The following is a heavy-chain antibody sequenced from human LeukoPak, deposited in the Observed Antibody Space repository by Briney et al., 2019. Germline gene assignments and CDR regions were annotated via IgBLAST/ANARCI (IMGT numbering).Heavy chain of an antibody. D-gene: IGHD5-18*01. J-gene: IGHJ4*02. CDR3: AKVWSDSNGWFHFDC. CDR2: IASGDST. CDR1: VFTVRSNY. Sequence: GGSLRLSCAPSVFTVRSNYMSGARQAPGRGLEGVSLIASGDSTNYADSVRGRFTISRDNFKNTLYLQMNSLTVEDTAIYYCAKVWSDSNGWFHFDCWGQGTLVTVSS. V-gene: IGHV3-53*01.